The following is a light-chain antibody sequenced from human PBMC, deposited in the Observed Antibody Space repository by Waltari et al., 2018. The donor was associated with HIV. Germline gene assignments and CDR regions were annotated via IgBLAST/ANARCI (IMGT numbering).Light chain of an antibody. J-gene: IGLJ2*01. CDR1: SRDVGGYNY. Sequence: QSALTQPASVSGSPGQSITISCTGTSRDVGGYNYVSWYPQYPGKAPKLMIYEVSNRPSGVSNRFSGSKSGNTASLTISGLQAEDEADYYCSSYTSSSTLVFGGGSKLTVL. CDR2: EVS. CDR3: SSYTSSSTLV. V-gene: IGLV2-14*01.